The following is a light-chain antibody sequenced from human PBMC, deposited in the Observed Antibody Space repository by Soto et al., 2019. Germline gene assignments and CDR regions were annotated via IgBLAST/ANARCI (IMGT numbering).Light chain of an antibody. J-gene: IGLJ1*01. Sequence: QSALTQPRSLSGSPGQSVTISCTGTSSDVGGYNYVSWYQQQPGKAPKLMIYDVSKRPSGVPDRFSGSQSGNTASLTISGLQAEDEAHYCCCSYAGSYYVFGTGTKLTVL. V-gene: IGLV2-11*01. CDR2: DVS. CDR1: SSDVGGYNY. CDR3: CSYAGSYYV.